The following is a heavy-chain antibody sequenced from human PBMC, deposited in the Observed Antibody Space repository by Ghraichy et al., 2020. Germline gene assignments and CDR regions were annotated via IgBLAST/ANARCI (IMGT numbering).Heavy chain of an antibody. CDR2: ISDSGDTT. Sequence: SLNISCTVSGFTFSKYGMNWVRQAPGKGLEWVSGISDSGDTTYYADSVKGRFTTSRDNSKNTLYVQMSSLRAEDTAVYYCAKGYSGYSSASDYWGQGTLVTVSS. CDR3: AKGYSGYSSASDY. CDR1: GFTFSKYG. D-gene: IGHD6-6*01. V-gene: IGHV3-23*01. J-gene: IGHJ4*02.